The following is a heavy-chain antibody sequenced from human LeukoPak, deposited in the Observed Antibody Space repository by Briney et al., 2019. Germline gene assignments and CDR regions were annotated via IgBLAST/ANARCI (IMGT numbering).Heavy chain of an antibody. Sequence: GRSLRLSCAASGFSFSNYAMNWVRQAPGKGLECVSIISGIGDDTYYADSVKGRFTISRDNSKSTLYLQMNSLRAEDTAVYYCAKRKDYSNFIPKGNYYGLDVWGQGTTVTVSS. CDR3: AKRKDYSNFIPKGNYYGLDV. CDR2: ISGIGDDT. D-gene: IGHD4-11*01. V-gene: IGHV3-23*01. J-gene: IGHJ6*02. CDR1: GFSFSNYA.